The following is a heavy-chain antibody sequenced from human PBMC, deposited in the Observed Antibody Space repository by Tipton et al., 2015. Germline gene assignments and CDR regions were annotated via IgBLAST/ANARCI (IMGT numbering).Heavy chain of an antibody. CDR3: ARVPDSGFDAFDI. CDR1: GGSIHNYY. Sequence: TLSLTCTVSGGSIHNYYWSWIRQPPGKGLEWIGSIYSIGSGYYNPSLKSGVTMSVDTSKNQFSLSLTSVTAADTAVYYCARVPDSGFDAFDIWGQGTMVTVSS. J-gene: IGHJ3*02. V-gene: IGHV4-59*01. D-gene: IGHD5-12*01. CDR2: IYSIGSG.